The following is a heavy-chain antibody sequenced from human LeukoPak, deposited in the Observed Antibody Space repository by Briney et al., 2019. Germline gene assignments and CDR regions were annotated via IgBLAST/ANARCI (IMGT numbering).Heavy chain of an antibody. CDR3: ARGIVVVTAANFDY. J-gene: IGHJ4*02. D-gene: IGHD2-21*02. CDR2: LYYSGST. CDR1: SVSISSFY. Sequence: SETLSRTCTGSSVSISSFYWSWLRQAPGKGREGIRYLYYSGSTNYNPSLKSRVTISVDTSKIQFSLKLSSVTAADTAVYYCARGIVVVTAANFDYWGQGTLVTASS. V-gene: IGHV4-59*01.